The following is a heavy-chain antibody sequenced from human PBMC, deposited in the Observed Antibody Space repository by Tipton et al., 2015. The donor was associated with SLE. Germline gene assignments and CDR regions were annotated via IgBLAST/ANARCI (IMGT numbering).Heavy chain of an antibody. V-gene: IGHV4-39*07. CDR3: ARKRNGMGI. CDR1: GGSISSSSYY. Sequence: TLSLTCTVSGGSISSSSYYWSWIRQPPGKGLEWIGEINHSGSTNYNPSLKSRVTISVDTSKNQFSLKLSSVTAADTAVYYCARKRNGMGIWGRGTMVTVSS. D-gene: IGHD5-24*01. J-gene: IGHJ3*02. CDR2: INHSGST.